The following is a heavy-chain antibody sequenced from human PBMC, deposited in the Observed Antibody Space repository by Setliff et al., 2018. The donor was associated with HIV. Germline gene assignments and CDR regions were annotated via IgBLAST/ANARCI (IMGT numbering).Heavy chain of an antibody. CDR1: GYTFTSYY. V-gene: IGHV1-46*01. Sequence: ASVKVSCKTSGYTFTSYYMHWIRQAPGQGLEWIGIINPNSGSTSYAQNFQGRVTMTRDTSTSTVYMELSGLRSEDTAVYYCARDPGKGGGGFLEWTIGYYYYMDVWGKGTTVTVSS. D-gene: IGHD3-3*01. CDR2: INPNSGST. CDR3: ARDPGKGGGGFLEWTIGYYYYMDV. J-gene: IGHJ6*03.